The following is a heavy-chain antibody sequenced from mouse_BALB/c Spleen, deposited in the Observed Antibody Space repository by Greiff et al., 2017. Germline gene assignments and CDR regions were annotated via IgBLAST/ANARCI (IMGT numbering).Heavy chain of an antibody. Sequence: VQLKQSGAELVRSGASVKLSCTASGFNIKDYYIHWVKQRPEQGLEWIGWIDPENGDTEYAPKFQGKATMTADTSSNTAYLQLSSLTSEDTAVYYCNGVGNYWFAYWGQGTLVTVSA. D-gene: IGHD2-1*01. V-gene: IGHV14-4*02. CDR3: NGVGNYWFAY. CDR1: GFNIKDYY. CDR2: IDPENGDT. J-gene: IGHJ3*01.